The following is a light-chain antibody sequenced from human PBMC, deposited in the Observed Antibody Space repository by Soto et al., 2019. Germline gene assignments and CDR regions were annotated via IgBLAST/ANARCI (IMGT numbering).Light chain of an antibody. CDR3: YSAADNNLYV. CDR1: VLAKKY. J-gene: IGLJ1*01. CDR2: KDS. V-gene: IGLV3-27*01. Sequence: SYELTQPSSVSVSPGQTARITCSGDVLAKKYARWFQQKPGQAPVLVIYKDSERPSGIPERFSGSSSGNTVTLTISGAQVEDEADYYCYSAADNNLYVFGTGTKVTVL.